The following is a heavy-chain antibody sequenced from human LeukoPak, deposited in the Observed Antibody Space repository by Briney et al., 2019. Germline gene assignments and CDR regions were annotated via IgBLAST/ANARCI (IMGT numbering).Heavy chain of an antibody. CDR1: GGSFSGYY. J-gene: IGHJ4*02. Sequence: KPSETLSLTCAVYGGSFSGYYWSWIRQPPGKGLEWIGEINHSGSTNYNPSLKSRVTISVDTSKNQFSLKLSSVTAADTAVYYCARGLEYSSSWYSQKYYFDYWGQGTLVTVSS. CDR2: INHSGST. D-gene: IGHD6-13*01. CDR3: ARGLEYSSSWYSQKYYFDY. V-gene: IGHV4-34*01.